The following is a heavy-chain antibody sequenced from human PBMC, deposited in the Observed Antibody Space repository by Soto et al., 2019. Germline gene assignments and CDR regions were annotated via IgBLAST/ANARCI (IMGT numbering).Heavy chain of an antibody. Sequence: SETLSLTCTVSDGSISGNFLTWIRQPAGRGLEWIGRISSNGNTDYNPSLKSRVTMSIDTSKNHFSLDLISVTASDTAIYYCAREVWVAGLLYYFDFWGQGTLVTVSS. CDR2: ISSNGNT. J-gene: IGHJ4*02. CDR1: DGSISGNF. D-gene: IGHD6-19*01. V-gene: IGHV4-4*07. CDR3: AREVWVAGLLYYFDF.